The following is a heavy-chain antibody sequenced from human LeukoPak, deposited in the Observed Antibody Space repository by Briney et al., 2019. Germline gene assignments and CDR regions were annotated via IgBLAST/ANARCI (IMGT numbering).Heavy chain of an antibody. CDR1: GVTFNNYA. CDR2: IGKSGDDT. Sequence: GGSLRLSCAASGVTFNNYAMSWVRQAPGKGLEWVSSIGKSGDDTYYTDSVKGRFTISRDNSKNTVFLQMRSLRVEDTAVYYCAILPDYWGQGTLVTVSS. V-gene: IGHV3-23*01. D-gene: IGHD2/OR15-2a*01. CDR3: AILPDY. J-gene: IGHJ4*02.